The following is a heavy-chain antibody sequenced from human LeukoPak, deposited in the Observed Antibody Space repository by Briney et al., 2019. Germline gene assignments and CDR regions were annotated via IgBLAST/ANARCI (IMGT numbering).Heavy chain of an antibody. J-gene: IGHJ4*02. CDR2: ISYDGSNK. CDR3: ARQGTYSSAIGMGY. Sequence: PGRSLRLSCAASGFTFSSYAMHWVRQAPGKGLEWVAVISYDGSNKYYADSVRGRFTISRDNSKNTLYLQMNSLRAEDTAVYYCARQGTYSSAIGMGYWGQGTLVTVSS. CDR1: GFTFSSYA. V-gene: IGHV3-30*04. D-gene: IGHD6-19*01.